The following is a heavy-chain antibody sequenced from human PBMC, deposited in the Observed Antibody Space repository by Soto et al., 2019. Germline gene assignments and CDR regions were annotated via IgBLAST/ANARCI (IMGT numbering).Heavy chain of an antibody. CDR3: ARRIAFKGDGYTSVKGDAFDI. CDR2: IYPGDSDT. D-gene: IGHD5-12*01. J-gene: IGHJ3*02. Sequence: RGESLKISCKGSGYSFTSYWIGWVRQMPGKGLEWMGIIYPGDSDTRYSPSFQGQVTISADKSITTAYLQWSSLKASDTAMYYCARRIAFKGDGYTSVKGDAFDIWGQGTMVTVSS. V-gene: IGHV5-51*01. CDR1: GYSFTSYW.